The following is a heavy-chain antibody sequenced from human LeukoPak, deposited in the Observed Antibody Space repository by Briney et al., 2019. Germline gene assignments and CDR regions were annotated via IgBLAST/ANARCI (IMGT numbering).Heavy chain of an antibody. Sequence: PGGSLRLSCAASGFTFSSYAMSWVRQAPGKGLEWVSAISGSGGSTYYADSVKGRFTISRDNSKNTLYLQMSSLRAEDTAVYYCAKGGPDYYGSGSSLYGMDVWGQGTTVTVSS. J-gene: IGHJ6*02. CDR3: AKGGPDYYGSGSSLYGMDV. V-gene: IGHV3-23*01. D-gene: IGHD3-10*01. CDR1: GFTFSSYA. CDR2: ISGSGGST.